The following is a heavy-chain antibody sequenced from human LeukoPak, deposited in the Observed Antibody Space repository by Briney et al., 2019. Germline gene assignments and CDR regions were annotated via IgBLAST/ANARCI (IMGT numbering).Heavy chain of an antibody. CDR2: IYTSGST. V-gene: IGHV4-4*07. CDR1: GGSISSYY. D-gene: IGHD6-13*01. CDR3: ASLIAAGYFDH. Sequence: SETLSLTCTVSGGSISSYYWSWIRQPAGKGLEWIGRIYTSGSTNYNPSLKSRLTMSVDTSKNQFSLKLSSVTATDTAVYYCASLIAAGYFDHWGQGTLVTVSS. J-gene: IGHJ4*02.